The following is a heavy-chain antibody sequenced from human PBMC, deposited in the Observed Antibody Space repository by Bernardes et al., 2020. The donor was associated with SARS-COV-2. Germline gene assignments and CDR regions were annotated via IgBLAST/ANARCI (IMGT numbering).Heavy chain of an antibody. D-gene: IGHD3-22*01. CDR2: IYSDGTT. CDR3: ARILPHYYDSRGYWVIDALDI. CDR1: VFTVSDYY. J-gene: IGHJ3*02. V-gene: IGHV3-53*01. Sequence: GGSLRLSCAASVFTVSDYYLTWVRQAPGKGLEWVSNIYSDGTTFYSDPVTGRFTITRDKSKNTLYLQMNSLRAEDKAMYYCARILPHYYDSRGYWVIDALDIWGQGTMVTVSS.